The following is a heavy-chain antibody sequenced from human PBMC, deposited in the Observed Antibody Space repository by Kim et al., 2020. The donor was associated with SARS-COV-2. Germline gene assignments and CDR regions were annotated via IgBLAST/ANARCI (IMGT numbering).Heavy chain of an antibody. Sequence: ASVKVSCKASGYTFTGYYIHWVRQAPGQGLEWMGWINPNGGGTKYPQKFQGRVTMTRDTSISTAYMELSSLRSDDTAIYYCARGFCGVDCYNVDYWGQGTLVTVSS. J-gene: IGHJ4*02. CDR2: INPNGGGT. CDR1: GYTFTGYY. CDR3: ARGFCGVDCYNVDY. D-gene: IGHD2-21*02. V-gene: IGHV1-2*02.